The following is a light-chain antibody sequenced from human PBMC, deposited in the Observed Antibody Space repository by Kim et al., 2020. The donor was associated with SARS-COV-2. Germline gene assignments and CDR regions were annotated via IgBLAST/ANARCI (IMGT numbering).Light chain of an antibody. CDR3: KQYKSYSGT. V-gene: IGKV1-5*01. J-gene: IGKJ5*01. CDR1: QSISSW. Sequence: DIRMTQSPSTLSASVGDRVTITCRASQSISSWLAWYQQKPGKAPKLLIYDASSLESGVPSRFSGSGSGTEFTLPISSLQPDDFATYYCKQYKSYSGTFGQGTRLEIK. CDR2: DAS.